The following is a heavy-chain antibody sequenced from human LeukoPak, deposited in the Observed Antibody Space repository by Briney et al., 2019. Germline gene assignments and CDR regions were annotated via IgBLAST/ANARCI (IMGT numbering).Heavy chain of an antibody. V-gene: IGHV3-30*02. CDR3: ARALGYCSGGSCFRDY. D-gene: IGHD2-15*01. CDR1: GFTFNNYG. Sequence: GGSLRLSCAASGFTFNNYGMHWVRQAPGKGLEWVAFIRYNGNNQYYADSVKGRFTISRDNSKSTLYIQMNSLRAEDTAVYYCARALGYCSGGSCFRDYWGQGTLVTVSS. J-gene: IGHJ4*02. CDR2: IRYNGNNQ.